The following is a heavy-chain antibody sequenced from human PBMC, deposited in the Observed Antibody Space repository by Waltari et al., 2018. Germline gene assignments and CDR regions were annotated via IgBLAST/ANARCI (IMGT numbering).Heavy chain of an antibody. Sequence: QVQLVQSGAEVKKPGASVKVSCKASGYTFTGYYMHWVRQAPGQGLEWMGWINPNSGGTNYAQKFQGRVTMTRDTSISTAYMELSRLRSDDTAVYYCARDDGYSGYDENWFDPWGQGTLVTVSS. V-gene: IGHV1-2*02. CDR2: INPNSGGT. D-gene: IGHD5-12*01. CDR1: GYTFTGYY. CDR3: ARDDGYSGYDENWFDP. J-gene: IGHJ5*02.